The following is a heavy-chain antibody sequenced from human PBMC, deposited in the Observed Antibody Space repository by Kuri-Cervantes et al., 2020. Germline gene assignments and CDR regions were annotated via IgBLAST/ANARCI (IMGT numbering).Heavy chain of an antibody. CDR1: GYTFTYRY. CDR3: ARLPNPVGATWWFDP. CDR2: ISPYNGNT. V-gene: IGHV1-18*04. Sequence: ASVKVSCKASGYTFTYRYLHWVRQAPGQGLEWMGCISPYNGNTNYAQKLQGRVTMTTDTSTSTAYMELRSLRSDDTAVYYCARLPNPVGATWWFDPWGQGTLVTVSS. J-gene: IGHJ5*02. D-gene: IGHD1-26*01.